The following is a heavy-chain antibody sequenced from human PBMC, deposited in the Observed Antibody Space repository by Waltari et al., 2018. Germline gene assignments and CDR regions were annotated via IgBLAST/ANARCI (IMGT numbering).Heavy chain of an antibody. J-gene: IGHJ6*03. V-gene: IGHV1-8*03. Sequence: QVQLVQSGAEVKKPGASVKVSCKASGYSFTSYNINWVRQAAGQGLEWMGWMNPTRGSTGYAQKFQDRVIITRNTSIGTAYMELRSLRSEDTAVYYCASDYGSGTYYYMDVWGKGTTVTVSS. CDR2: MNPTRGST. CDR3: ASDYGSGTYYYMDV. D-gene: IGHD3-10*01. CDR1: GYSFTSYN.